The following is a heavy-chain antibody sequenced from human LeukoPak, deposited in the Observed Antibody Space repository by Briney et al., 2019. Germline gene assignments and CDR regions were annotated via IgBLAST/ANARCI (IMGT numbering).Heavy chain of an antibody. V-gene: IGHV4-59*01. CDR1: VGSISSYY. J-gene: IGHJ4*02. Sequence: NPSETLSLTCTVSVGSISSYYWSWIRQPPGKGLEWIGYISYSGSTNYNPSLKSRVTISVDTSRNQFSLKLSSVTAADTAVYYCARGRLGGSGSYYNVLDYWGQGTLVTVSS. CDR2: ISYSGST. D-gene: IGHD3-10*01. CDR3: ARGRLGGSGSYYNVLDY.